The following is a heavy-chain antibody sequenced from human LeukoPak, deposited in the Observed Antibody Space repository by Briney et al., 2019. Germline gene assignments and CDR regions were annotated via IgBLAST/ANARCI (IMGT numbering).Heavy chain of an antibody. CDR1: GYAFTSYY. Sequence: ASVKVSCKASGYAFTSYYMHWVRQAPGQGLEWMGIINLSGGTTYYAQKFQGRVTMTNDMSTSTVYMELSSLRSEDTAVYYCARDFGYNWKANWFDPWGQGTLVTVS. CDR3: ARDFGYNWKANWFDP. J-gene: IGHJ5*02. D-gene: IGHD1-1*01. V-gene: IGHV1-46*01. CDR2: INLSGGTT.